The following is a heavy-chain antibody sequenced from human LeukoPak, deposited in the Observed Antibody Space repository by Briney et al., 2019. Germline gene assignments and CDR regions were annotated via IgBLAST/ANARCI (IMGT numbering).Heavy chain of an antibody. CDR2: ISGSGGST. Sequence: PGGSLRLSCAASGFTFDDYGMSWVRQAPGKGLEWVSAISGSGGSTYYADSVKGRFTISRDNSKNTLYLQMNSLRAEDTAVYYCAKSGRGGGRLRVVVPDELWFGELDYWGQGTLVTVSS. CDR1: GFTFDDYG. CDR3: AKSGRGGGRLRVVVPDELWFGELDY. J-gene: IGHJ4*02. D-gene: IGHD3-10*01. V-gene: IGHV3-23*01.